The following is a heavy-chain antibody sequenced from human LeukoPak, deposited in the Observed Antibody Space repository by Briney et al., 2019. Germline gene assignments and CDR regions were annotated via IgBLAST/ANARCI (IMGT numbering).Heavy chain of an antibody. CDR2: IYTSGST. CDR3: ARSYCSGGSCTSENYYYYMDV. J-gene: IGHJ6*03. Sequence: SETLSLTCTVSGGSISSYYWSWIRQPAGKGLEWIGRIYTSGSTNYNPSLKSRVTMSVDTSKNQFSLQLSSVTAADTAVYYCARSYCSGGSCTSENYYYYMDVWGKGTTVTVSS. CDR1: GGSISSYY. D-gene: IGHD2-15*01. V-gene: IGHV4-4*07.